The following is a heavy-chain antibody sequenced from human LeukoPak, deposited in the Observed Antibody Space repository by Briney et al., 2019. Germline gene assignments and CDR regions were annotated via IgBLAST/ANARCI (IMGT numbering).Heavy chain of an antibody. CDR3: ARRTAARGWFDP. D-gene: IGHD3-10*01. Sequence: PSETLSLTCAVYGGSLSGYYWTWIRQPPGKGLEWIGDINYSGSTNYNPSLNSRVTLSVDTSKLQLSLKLSSVTAAATAVYYCARRTAARGWFDPWGQGTLVTVSS. CDR1: GGSLSGYY. V-gene: IGHV4-34*01. J-gene: IGHJ5*02. CDR2: INYSGST.